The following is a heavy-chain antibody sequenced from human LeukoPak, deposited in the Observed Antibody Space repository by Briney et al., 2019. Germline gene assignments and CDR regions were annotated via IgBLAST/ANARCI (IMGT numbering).Heavy chain of an antibody. CDR1: GFTFSSYW. J-gene: IGHJ4*02. CDR2: IKQDGSEK. CDR3: ARELTRYSYGRRGGY. Sequence: PGGSLRLSCAASGFTFSSYWMSWVRQAPGKGLEWVANIKQDGSEKYYVDSVKGRFTISRDNAKNSLYLQMNSLRAEDTAVYYCARELTRYSYGRRGGYWGQGTLVTVSS. D-gene: IGHD5-18*01. V-gene: IGHV3-7*01.